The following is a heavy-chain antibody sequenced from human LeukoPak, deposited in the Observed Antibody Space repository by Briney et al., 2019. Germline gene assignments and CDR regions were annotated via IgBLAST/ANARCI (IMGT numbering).Heavy chain of an antibody. J-gene: IGHJ3*02. CDR1: GYTFTGYY. CDR3: ARAPLMGFPFDI. D-gene: IGHD3-10*01. V-gene: IGHV1-2*02. CDR2: INPNSGGT. Sequence: GASVKVSCKASGYTFTGYYMHWVRQAPGQGLEWMGWINPNSGGTNYAQKFQGRVTMTRDTSISTAYMELSRLRSDDTAVNYCARAPLMGFPFDIWGQGTMVTVSS.